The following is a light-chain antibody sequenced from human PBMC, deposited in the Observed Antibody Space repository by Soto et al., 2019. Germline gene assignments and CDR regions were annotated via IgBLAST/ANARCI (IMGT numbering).Light chain of an antibody. CDR2: TTN. CDR1: TGAVTSGYY. Sequence: QAVVTQEPSLTVSPGGTVTLTCASNTGAVTSGYYPNWFQQKPGQAPRALIYTTNKRHSWTPARFSGSLLGGKAALTLSGVQPEAEAESYCLLHYGGVKVFGGGTKLTVL. CDR3: LLHYGGVKV. V-gene: IGLV7-43*01. J-gene: IGLJ2*01.